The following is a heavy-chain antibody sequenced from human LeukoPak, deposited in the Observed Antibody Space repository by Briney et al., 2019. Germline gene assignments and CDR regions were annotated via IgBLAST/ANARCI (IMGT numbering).Heavy chain of an antibody. V-gene: IGHV3-7*01. CDR2: IKEDGTQR. Sequence: GSLRLSCAASGFTFKYYWMAWVRLAPGKGLEWVAHIKEDGTQRYYVDSVKGRFTISRDDAKNSLYLHMDTLTDEDTAVYCCVRGGWELDYWGQGVLVTVSS. CDR1: GFTFKYYW. D-gene: IGHD4-23*01. CDR3: VRGGWELDY. J-gene: IGHJ4*02.